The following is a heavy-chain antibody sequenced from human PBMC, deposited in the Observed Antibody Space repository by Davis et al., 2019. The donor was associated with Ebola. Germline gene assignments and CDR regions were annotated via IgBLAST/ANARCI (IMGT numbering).Heavy chain of an antibody. CDR2: IYPRDSDT. Sequence: GESLKISCKDFGFTFTNYWIAWVRQMPGKGLECMGVIYPRDSDTRYSPSFQGQVTISADKSINTAYLQWSSLKASDTAMYYCARPKDYGDYAGDAFDIWGQGTMVTVSS. V-gene: IGHV5-51*01. CDR1: GFTFTNYW. J-gene: IGHJ3*02. CDR3: ARPKDYGDYAGDAFDI. D-gene: IGHD4-17*01.